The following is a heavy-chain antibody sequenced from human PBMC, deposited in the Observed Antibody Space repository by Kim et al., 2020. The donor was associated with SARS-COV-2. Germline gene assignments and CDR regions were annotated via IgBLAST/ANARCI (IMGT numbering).Heavy chain of an antibody. J-gene: IGHJ4*02. D-gene: IGHD2-15*01. V-gene: IGHV3-30*18. CDR3: AKDGRPLFRGSGGSCPDY. Sequence: GGSLRLSCAASGFTFSSHGMHWVRQAPGKGLEWVAVISYDGSNKYYADSVKGRFTISRDNSKNTLYLQMNSLRAEDTAVYYCAKDGRPLFRGSGGSCPDYWGQGTLVTVSS. CDR2: ISYDGSNK. CDR1: GFTFSSHG.